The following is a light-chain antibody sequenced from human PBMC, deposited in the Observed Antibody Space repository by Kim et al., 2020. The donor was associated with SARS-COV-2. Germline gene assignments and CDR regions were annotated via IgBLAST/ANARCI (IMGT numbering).Light chain of an antibody. Sequence: DIVMTQSPDSLAVSLGERATINCKSSQSVLYSSNNKNYLAWYQQKPGQPPKLLIYWASTRESGVPDRFSGSGSGTDFTLTISSLQAEDVAVYYCQQYDSTPTFGPGTKVDIK. CDR3: QQYDSTPT. J-gene: IGKJ3*01. CDR1: QSVLYSSNNKNY. V-gene: IGKV4-1*01. CDR2: WAS.